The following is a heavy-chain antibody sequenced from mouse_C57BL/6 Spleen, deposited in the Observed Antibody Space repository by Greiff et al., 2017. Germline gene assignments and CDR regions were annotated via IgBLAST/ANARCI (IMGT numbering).Heavy chain of an antibody. CDR2: INPSNGGT. V-gene: IGHV1-53*01. J-gene: IGHJ2*01. CDR3: ARFPYYYGRGY. D-gene: IGHD1-1*01. CDR1: GYTFTSYW. Sequence: VQLQQPGTELVKPGASVKLSCKASGYTFTSYWMHWVKQRPGQGLEWIGNINPSNGGTNYTEKFKSKATMTVYKSSSTAYMQRSSLTAEDSAVYYCARFPYYYGRGYWGQGTTLTVSS.